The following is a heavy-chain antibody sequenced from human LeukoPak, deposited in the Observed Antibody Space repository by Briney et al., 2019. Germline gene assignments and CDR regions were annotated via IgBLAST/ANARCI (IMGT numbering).Heavy chain of an antibody. CDR2: ISAYNGNT. D-gene: IGHD1-1*01. CDR1: GYTFTSYW. Sequence: ASVKVSCKASGYTFTSYWISWVRRAPGQGLEWMGWISAYNGNTNYAQKLQGGVTMTTDTSTGTAYMELRSLRSDDTAVYYCARSTRYNWNGDYWGQGTLVTVSS. V-gene: IGHV1-18*01. CDR3: ARSTRYNWNGDY. J-gene: IGHJ4*02.